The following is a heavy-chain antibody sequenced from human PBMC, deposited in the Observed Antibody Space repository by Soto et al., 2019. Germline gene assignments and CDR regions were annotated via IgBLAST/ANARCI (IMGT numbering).Heavy chain of an antibody. CDR3: HSSSDYYYGMDV. CDR2: IWYDGSNK. J-gene: IGHJ6*02. D-gene: IGHD6-6*01. CDR1: GLTFSSYG. V-gene: IGHV3-33*01. Sequence: GGSLRLSCAASGLTFSSYGMHWVRQAPGKGLEWVAVIWYDGSNKYYADAVKGRFTISRDNSKNTLYLQMNSLRAEDTAVYYCHSSSDYYYGMDVWGQGTTVTVSS.